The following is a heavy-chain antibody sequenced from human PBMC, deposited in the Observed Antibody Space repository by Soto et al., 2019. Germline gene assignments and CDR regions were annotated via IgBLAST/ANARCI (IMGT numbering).Heavy chain of an antibody. J-gene: IGHJ2*01. D-gene: IGHD3-10*01. CDR2: IFSNDEK. CDR3: ARIWVSVANSDYGSESLLDTLYWYFDL. CDR1: GFSLSNARMG. Sequence: QVTLKESGPVLVKPTETLTLTCTVSGFSLSNARMGVSWIRQPPGKALEWLAHIFSNDEKSYSTSLKSRLTISKDTSKSQVVLTMTNMDPVDTATYYCARIWVSVANSDYGSESLLDTLYWYFDLWGRGTLVTVSS. V-gene: IGHV2-26*01.